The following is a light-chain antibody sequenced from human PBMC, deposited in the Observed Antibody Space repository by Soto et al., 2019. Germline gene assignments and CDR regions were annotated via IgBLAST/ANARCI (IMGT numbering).Light chain of an antibody. J-gene: IGKJ2*01. CDR2: GAS. Sequence: EIVLTHSPGTLSLSPGERATLSCRASQSVSSSYLAWYQQKPGQAPRLLIYGASSRATGIPDRFSGSGSGRDFTLTISRLEPEDFAVYYCQQYGSSPLYTFGQGTKLEIK. CDR1: QSVSSSY. V-gene: IGKV3-20*01. CDR3: QQYGSSPLYT.